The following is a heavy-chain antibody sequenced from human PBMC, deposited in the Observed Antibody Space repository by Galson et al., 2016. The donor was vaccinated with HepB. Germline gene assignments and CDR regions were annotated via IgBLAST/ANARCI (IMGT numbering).Heavy chain of an antibody. D-gene: IGHD1-1*01. V-gene: IGHV3-23*01. CDR1: GFVFSNFG. Sequence: SLRLSCAASGFVFSNFGLSWVRQAPGKGLEWVARISTRRTTYYSDSVQGRFTISRDNSNNTLYLQMNGLRAEDTAVYYCSKERRVRRFFDHWGQGTLLTVSS. CDR2: ISTRRTT. CDR3: SKERRVRRFFDH. J-gene: IGHJ4*02.